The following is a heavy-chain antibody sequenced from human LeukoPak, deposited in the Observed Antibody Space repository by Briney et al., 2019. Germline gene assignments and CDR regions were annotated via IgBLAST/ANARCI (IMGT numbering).Heavy chain of an antibody. J-gene: IGHJ3*02. D-gene: IGHD1-26*01. CDR1: GGSISSYY. V-gene: IGHV4-59*08. Sequence: PSETLSLTCTVSGGSISSYYWSWIRQPPGKGLEWIGYIYYSGSTNYNPSLKSRVTISVDTSKNQFSLKLSSVTAADTAVYYCARTPSVGAIFYAFDIWGQGTMVTVSS. CDR3: ARTPSVGAIFYAFDI. CDR2: IYYSGST.